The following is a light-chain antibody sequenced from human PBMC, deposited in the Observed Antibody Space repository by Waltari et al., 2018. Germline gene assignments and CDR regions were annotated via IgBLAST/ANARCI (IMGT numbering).Light chain of an antibody. V-gene: IGLV2-14*03. CDR1: SSVIGRFND. CDR3: GLYTSSSTWV. CDR2: DVT. J-gene: IGLJ3*02. Sequence: QSALTQPASVSGSPGQSITLPCTGTSSVIGRFNDVSWYQQLPGKAPKLIIYDVTKGPSGVSNRFSGSKSGDTASLTISGLQAEDEADYYCGLYTSSSTWVFGGGTKVTVL.